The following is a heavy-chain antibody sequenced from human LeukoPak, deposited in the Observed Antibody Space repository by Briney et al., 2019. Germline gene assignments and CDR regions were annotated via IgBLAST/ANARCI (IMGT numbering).Heavy chain of an antibody. J-gene: IGHJ6*03. V-gene: IGHV3-11*04. D-gene: IGHD6-13*01. CDR3: ARVLGYSSSWSSYYYYMDV. CDR1: GFTLSDYY. CDR2: ISSSGSTI. Sequence: PGGSLRLSCAASGFTLSDYYMSWIRQAPGKGLEWVSYISSSGSTIYYADSVKGRFTISRDNAKNSLYLQMNSLRAEDTAVYYCARVLGYSSSWSSYYYYMDVWGKGTTVTVSS.